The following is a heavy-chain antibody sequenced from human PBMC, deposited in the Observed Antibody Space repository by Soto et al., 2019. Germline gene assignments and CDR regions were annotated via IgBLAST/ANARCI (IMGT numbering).Heavy chain of an antibody. J-gene: IGHJ4*02. CDR2: TYYRSKWYN. Sequence: PSETQSLTCAISGDSVSSNSAAWNWIRQSPSRGLEWLGRTYYRSKWYNDYAVSVKSRISINPDTSKNQFSLQLNSVTPEDTALYYCVRDVGFDFDYWGQGTLVTVSS. D-gene: IGHD1-26*01. CDR3: VRDVGFDFDY. CDR1: GDSVSSNSAA. V-gene: IGHV6-1*01.